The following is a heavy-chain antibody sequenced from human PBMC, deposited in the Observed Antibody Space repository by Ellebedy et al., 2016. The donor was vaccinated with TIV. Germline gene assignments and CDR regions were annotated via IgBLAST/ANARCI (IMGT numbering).Heavy chain of an antibody. D-gene: IGHD5/OR15-5a*01. V-gene: IGHV3-11*01. CDR3: ARTCLDTYCS. Sequence: GESLKISXAASGFTFSDYYMTWIRQAPGKGLEYISYITNSGSYMNYADSVKGRFSISRDNAKNSLYLQINSLSAEDTAVYYCARTCLDTYCSWGQGTLVTVSS. CDR2: ITNSGSYM. J-gene: IGHJ5*02. CDR1: GFTFSDYY.